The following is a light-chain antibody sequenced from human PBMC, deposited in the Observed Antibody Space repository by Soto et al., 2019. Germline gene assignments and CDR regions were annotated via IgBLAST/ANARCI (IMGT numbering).Light chain of an antibody. CDR1: PDISNY. CDR2: DAS. Sequence: DIQMTQSPSSLSASVGDRVTITCRASPDISNYLNWYQQRPGKAPKLLIYDASKLERGVPSRFSGTRSGTHFTFAITSLQPEDVATYYCQQSDSLPITFGQGTRLEI. J-gene: IGKJ5*01. V-gene: IGKV1-33*01. CDR3: QQSDSLPIT.